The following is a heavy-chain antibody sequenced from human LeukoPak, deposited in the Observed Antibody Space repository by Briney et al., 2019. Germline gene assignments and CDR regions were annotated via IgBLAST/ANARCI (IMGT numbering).Heavy chain of an antibody. Sequence: PGGSLRLSCAASGFTFSSYSMNWVRQAPGKGLEWVALISYAGSNKYYRDSVKGRFTISRDDSKNTLYLQMNNLRAEDTAVYHCATNPMSMLYWGQGTLVTVSS. J-gene: IGHJ4*02. V-gene: IGHV3-30*03. D-gene: IGHD2/OR15-2a*01. CDR3: ATNPMSMLY. CDR2: ISYAGSNK. CDR1: GFTFSSYS.